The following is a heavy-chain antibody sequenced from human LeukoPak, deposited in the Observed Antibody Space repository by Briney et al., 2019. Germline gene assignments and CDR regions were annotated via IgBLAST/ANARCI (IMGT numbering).Heavy chain of an antibody. CDR1: GFTFSSYS. J-gene: IGHJ4*02. D-gene: IGHD1-26*01. CDR3: VREPTGSPNDY. V-gene: IGHV3-23*01. Sequence: PGGSLRLSCAASGFTFSSYSMNWVRQAPGKGLEWVSTISASDGNTYYADSVKGRFTISRDNSKNTLYVHMKSLRVEDTAVYYCVREPTGSPNDYWGQGTLVTVSS. CDR2: ISASDGNT.